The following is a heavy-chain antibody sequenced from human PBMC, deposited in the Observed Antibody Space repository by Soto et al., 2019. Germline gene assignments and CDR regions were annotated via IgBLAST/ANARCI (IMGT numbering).Heavy chain of an antibody. Sequence: QVQLVQSGAEVKKPGASVKVSCKASGNTFSNYYIHWVRQAPGQGLEWMGTINPSGGHTTYAQKFLGRVTMTRDKSTSTLYMELTSLRSEDTAVYYCARGGHVVVVTAAFDYWGQGTLVTVSS. V-gene: IGHV1-46*03. CDR1: GNTFSNYY. CDR2: INPSGGHT. D-gene: IGHD2-21*02. J-gene: IGHJ4*02. CDR3: ARGGHVVVVTAAFDY.